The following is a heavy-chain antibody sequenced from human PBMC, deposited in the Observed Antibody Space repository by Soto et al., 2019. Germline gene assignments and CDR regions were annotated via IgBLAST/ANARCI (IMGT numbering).Heavy chain of an antibody. J-gene: IGHJ4*02. V-gene: IGHV3-30*18. CDR3: AKEDSLVVVADY. Sequence: QVQLVESGGGVVQPGRSLKLSCAASGFTFRSYGMHWVRQAPSKGLEWVAVISYDGSNKYYADSVKGRFTISRDNSKNTLYLQMNSLRPEDTAVYYYAKEDSLVVVADYWGQGTLVTVSS. CDR2: ISYDGSNK. D-gene: IGHD2-15*01. CDR1: GFTFRSYG.